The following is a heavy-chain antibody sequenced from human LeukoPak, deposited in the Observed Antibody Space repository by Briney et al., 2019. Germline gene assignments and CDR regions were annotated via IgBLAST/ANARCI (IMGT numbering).Heavy chain of an antibody. D-gene: IGHD3-22*01. CDR2: INTYNGNT. CDR1: GYRFVTYG. CDR3: ARDPTYYYDSSGYIY. V-gene: IGHV1-18*01. Sequence: GAAVKVSCTASGYRFVTYGFTWVRQAPGQGLEWMGWINTYNGNTNYAQKLQGRVTMTTDTSTSTAYMELRSLRSDDTAVYYCARDPTYYYDSSGYIYWGQGTLVTVSS. J-gene: IGHJ4*02.